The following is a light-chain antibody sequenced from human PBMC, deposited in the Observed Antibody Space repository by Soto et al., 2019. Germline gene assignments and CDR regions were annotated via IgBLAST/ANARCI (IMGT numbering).Light chain of an antibody. Sequence: DIPMTQSPSSLSAFVGDRLTITCRASQSVDNYLNWYQHKPGKAPKLLISVASTLQTGVPSRFSGRGSGTDFTLTISSLQPEDFATYYCQQTYSIPWTFGQGTKVEI. CDR3: QQTYSIPWT. CDR1: QSVDNY. CDR2: VAS. J-gene: IGKJ1*01. V-gene: IGKV1-39*01.